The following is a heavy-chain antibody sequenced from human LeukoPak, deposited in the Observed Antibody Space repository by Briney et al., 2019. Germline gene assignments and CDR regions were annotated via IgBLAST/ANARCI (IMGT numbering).Heavy chain of an antibody. D-gene: IGHD2-15*01. Sequence: GASVKVSCKASGYTFTSYDINWVRQATGQGLEWMGWLNPNSGNTGYAQKFQGRVTMTRNTSISTAYMEVRSLRSEDTAVYYCARGQRYCSGASCYSTLSGHWGQGTLVTVSS. J-gene: IGHJ4*02. CDR1: GYTFTSYD. CDR3: ARGQRYCSGASCYSTLSGH. V-gene: IGHV1-8*01. CDR2: LNPNSGNT.